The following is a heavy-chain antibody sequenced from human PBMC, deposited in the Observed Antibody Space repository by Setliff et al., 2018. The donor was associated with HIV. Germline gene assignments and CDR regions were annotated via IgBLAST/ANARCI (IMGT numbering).Heavy chain of an antibody. V-gene: IGHV3-73*01. CDR1: GFTFSGSA. J-gene: IGHJ4*02. Sequence: GGSLRLSCAASGFTFSGSAMHWVRQASGKGLEWVGRIRSKGYGSATAYAASVKGRFTISRDDSKNTLYLQMNSLRVDDTAVYYCARVRYCGSPSCRKEFDFWGQGTLVTVSS. D-gene: IGHD2-21*01. CDR3: ARVRYCGSPSCRKEFDF. CDR2: IRSKGYGSAT.